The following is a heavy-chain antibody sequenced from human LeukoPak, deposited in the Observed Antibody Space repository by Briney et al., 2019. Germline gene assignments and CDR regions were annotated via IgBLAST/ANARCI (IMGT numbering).Heavy chain of an antibody. Sequence: GGSLRLSCAASGFTFSSYSMNWVRQAPGKGLGWVSYISSSSSTIYYADSVKGRFTISRDNAKNSLYLQMNSLRAEDTAVYYCARDNRQRGSHHYYYYMDVWGKGTTVTVSS. D-gene: IGHD3-16*01. CDR3: ARDNRQRGSHHYYYYMDV. V-gene: IGHV3-48*04. CDR1: GFTFSSYS. CDR2: ISSSSSTI. J-gene: IGHJ6*03.